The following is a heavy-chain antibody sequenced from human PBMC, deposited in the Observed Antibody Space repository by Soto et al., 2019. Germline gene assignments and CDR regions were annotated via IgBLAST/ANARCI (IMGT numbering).Heavy chain of an antibody. D-gene: IGHD4-17*01. CDR1: GFTFSSYS. CDR2: ISSSSSYI. Sequence: PGGSLRLSCAASGFTFSSYSMNWVRQAPGKGLEWVSSISSSSSYIYYADSVKGRFTISRDNAKNSLYLQMNSLRAEDTAVYYCARGPEYGDYLLDYWAQGNLVTFSA. J-gene: IGHJ4*02. V-gene: IGHV3-21*01. CDR3: ARGPEYGDYLLDY.